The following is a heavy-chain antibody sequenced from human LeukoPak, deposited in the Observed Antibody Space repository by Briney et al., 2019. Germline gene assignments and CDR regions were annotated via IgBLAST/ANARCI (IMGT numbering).Heavy chain of an antibody. CDR1: GFTFSSYS. D-gene: IGHD6-13*01. CDR2: ISSSTSYI. V-gene: IGHV3-21*01. J-gene: IGHJ4*02. CDR3: ARDRWTAAGTFDY. Sequence: GGSLRLSCAASGFTFSSYSMNWVRQAPGKGLEWVSSISSSTSYIFYADSVKGRFTIPRDNAKNSLYLQMNSLRAEDTAVYYCARDRWTAAGTFDYWGQGTLVTVSS.